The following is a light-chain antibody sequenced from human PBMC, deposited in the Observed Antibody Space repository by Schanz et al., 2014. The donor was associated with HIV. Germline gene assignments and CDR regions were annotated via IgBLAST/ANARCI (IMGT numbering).Light chain of an antibody. V-gene: IGKV3D-15*01. Sequence: EVVMTQSPATLSVSPGERVTLSCRASQSVSNNLAWYQQKPGQAPRLLIYGASSRATGIPDRFSGSGSGTDFTLTVSRLESEDFAVYYCQQRSQWPRTFGQGTKVEMK. CDR3: QQRSQWPRT. CDR2: GAS. CDR1: QSVSNN. J-gene: IGKJ1*01.